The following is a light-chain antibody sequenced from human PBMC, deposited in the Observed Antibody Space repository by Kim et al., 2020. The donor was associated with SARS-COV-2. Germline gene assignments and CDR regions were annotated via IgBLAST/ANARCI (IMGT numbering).Light chain of an antibody. CDR3: LQDFSYPWT. CDR2: AAS. J-gene: IGKJ2*01. CDR1: QGIRDD. V-gene: IGKV1-6*01. Sequence: AIQLTQSPSSLSVSVGDRITITCRASQGIRDDLGWYQQKPGQAPKLLIYAASSLESGVPSRFSGSGFGTDFTLTISSLQPEDRGTYYCLQDFSYPWTFGQGTKLEI.